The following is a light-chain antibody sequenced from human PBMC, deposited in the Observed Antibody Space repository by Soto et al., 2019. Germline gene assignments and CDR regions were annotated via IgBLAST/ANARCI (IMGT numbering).Light chain of an antibody. Sequence: PGERATLSCRASQSVSSYLAWYQQKPGQAPRLLIYDASNRATGIPARFSGSGSGTDFTLTISSLEPEDSAIYYCQQRSSWHTFGQGTKVDIK. V-gene: IGKV3-11*01. J-gene: IGKJ1*01. CDR1: QSVSSY. CDR3: QQRSSWHT. CDR2: DAS.